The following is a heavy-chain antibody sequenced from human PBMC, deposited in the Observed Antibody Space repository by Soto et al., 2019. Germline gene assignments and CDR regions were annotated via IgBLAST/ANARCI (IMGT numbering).Heavy chain of an antibody. D-gene: IGHD2-2*01. CDR1: GGSLRGYY. J-gene: IGHJ3*02. CDR2: INHSGST. Sequence: SETLSLTCSVYGGSLRGYYWSWLLRLAGKGLEWIGEINHSGSTNYNPSLKSRVTISVDTSKNQFSLKLSSVTAADTAVYYCARGGDIVVVPAALGYAFDIWGQGTMVS. CDR3: ARGGDIVVVPAALGYAFDI. V-gene: IGHV4-34*01.